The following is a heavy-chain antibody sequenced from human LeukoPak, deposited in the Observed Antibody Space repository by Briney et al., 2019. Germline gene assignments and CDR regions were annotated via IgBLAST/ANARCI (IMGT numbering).Heavy chain of an antibody. J-gene: IGHJ4*02. V-gene: IGHV3-7*01. CDR3: AREIQWPSYYFGY. Sequence: GGSLRLSCGASGFTLSNYWMSWVRQAPGKGLEWVAKIKQDVSEKYYVDSVKGRFTVSRDDAQNSLYLQMNSLRVEDTAVYYCAREIQWPSYYFGYWGQGTLVTVSS. CDR2: IKQDVSEK. CDR1: GFTLSNYW. D-gene: IGHD6-19*01.